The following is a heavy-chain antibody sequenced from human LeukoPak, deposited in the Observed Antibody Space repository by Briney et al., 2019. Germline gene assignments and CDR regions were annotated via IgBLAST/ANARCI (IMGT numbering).Heavy chain of an antibody. D-gene: IGHD6-19*01. Sequence: GGSLRLSCAASGFTFSSYWMTWVRQAPGKGLEWVANIKQDGSEKYYVDSVKGRFTIPRDNAKNSLYLQMNSLRAEDTAVYYCARVASSGWPYYFDYWGQGTLVTVSS. CDR1: GFTFSSYW. CDR3: ARVASSGWPYYFDY. CDR2: IKQDGSEK. V-gene: IGHV3-7*05. J-gene: IGHJ4*02.